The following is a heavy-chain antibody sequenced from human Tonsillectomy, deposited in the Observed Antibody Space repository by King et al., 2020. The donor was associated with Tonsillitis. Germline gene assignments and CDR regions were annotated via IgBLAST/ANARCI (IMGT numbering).Heavy chain of an antibody. D-gene: IGHD1-26*01. CDR1: GYSISSGYN. CDR3: ARVHRPIGEAGSDF. V-gene: IGHV4-38-2*01. Sequence: VQLQESGPGLVKPSETLSLTCAVSGYSISSGYNWVWIRQPPGKGLEWIGSLYANGNTYFNPSLKTRVTISAHMSKNHFSLNLTSVTAADTAVYYCARVHRPIGEAGSDFWGEGTLVTVSS. J-gene: IGHJ4*02. CDR2: LYANGNT.